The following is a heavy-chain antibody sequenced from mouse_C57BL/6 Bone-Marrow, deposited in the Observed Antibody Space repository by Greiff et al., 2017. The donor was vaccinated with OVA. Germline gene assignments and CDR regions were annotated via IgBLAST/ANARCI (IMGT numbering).Heavy chain of an antibody. V-gene: IGHV8-8*01. J-gene: IGHJ1*03. Sequence: QVQLKQSGPGILQPSQTLSLTCSFSGFSLSPFGIFLCFFLPPSFQFLEWLAHIWWDDDKYYNPALKSRLTISKDTSKNQVFLKIANVDTADTATYYCARIGYFDVWGTGTTVTVSS. CDR3: ARIGYFDV. CDR1: GFSLSPFGIF. CDR2: IWWDDDK.